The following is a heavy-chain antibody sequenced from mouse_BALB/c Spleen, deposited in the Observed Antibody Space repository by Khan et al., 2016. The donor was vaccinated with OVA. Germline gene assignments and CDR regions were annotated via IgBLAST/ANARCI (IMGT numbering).Heavy chain of an antibody. Sequence: QVQLKESGPGLVQPSQSLSITCTVSGFSLANYSVHWVRQSPGKGLEWLGVIWSAGSTDYNAAFMSRLTINKDNSSSHVFFKMNSLQPNDTAIYYCARRGYDYGRGALFAYWGQGTLVTVSA. CDR3: ARRGYDYGRGALFAY. J-gene: IGHJ3*01. D-gene: IGHD2-4*01. CDR1: GFSLANYS. CDR2: IWSAGST. V-gene: IGHV2-2*02.